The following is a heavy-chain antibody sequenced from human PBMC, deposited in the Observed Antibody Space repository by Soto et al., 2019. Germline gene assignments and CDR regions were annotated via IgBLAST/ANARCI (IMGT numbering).Heavy chain of an antibody. D-gene: IGHD3-10*01. Sequence: QVQLVRAGAEVKKPGSSMKVSCKASGGTFRSYAISWVRQAPGQGLEWMGGIIPLFGTTDYAQKFQGRVTITADESTSTAYMELSRLRPEATAAYYCASDHTGKLGTYDGLHVWGQGTMVTVSS. CDR2: IIPLFGTT. CDR1: GGTFRSYA. J-gene: IGHJ3*01. CDR3: ASDHTGKLGTYDGLHV. V-gene: IGHV1-69*01.